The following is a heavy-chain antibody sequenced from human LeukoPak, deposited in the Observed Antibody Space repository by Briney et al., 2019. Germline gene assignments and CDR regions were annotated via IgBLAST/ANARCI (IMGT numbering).Heavy chain of an antibody. D-gene: IGHD3-22*01. Sequence: PGGSLRLSCAASGFTFSSYWMHWVRQAPGKGLVWVSRINSDGSSTSYADSVKGRFTISRDNAKNTLYLQMNSLRAVDTAVYYCARDSLYYTGVGDYFDYWGQGTLVTVSS. J-gene: IGHJ4*02. CDR3: ARDSLYYTGVGDYFDY. CDR1: GFTFSSYW. CDR2: INSDGSST. V-gene: IGHV3-74*01.